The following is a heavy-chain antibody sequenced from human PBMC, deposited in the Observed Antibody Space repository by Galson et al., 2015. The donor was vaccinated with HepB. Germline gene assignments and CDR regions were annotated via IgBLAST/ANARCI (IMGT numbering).Heavy chain of an antibody. V-gene: IGHV4-59*08. CDR1: GGSISSYY. D-gene: IGHD6-13*01. Sequence: SETLSLTCTVSGGSISSYYWSWIRQPPGKGLEWIGYIYYSGSTNYNPSLKSRVTISVDTSKNQFSLKLSSVTAADTAVYYCARIMGGSSWYETNWFDPWGQGTLVTVSS. J-gene: IGHJ5*02. CDR3: ARIMGGSSWYETNWFDP. CDR2: IYYSGST.